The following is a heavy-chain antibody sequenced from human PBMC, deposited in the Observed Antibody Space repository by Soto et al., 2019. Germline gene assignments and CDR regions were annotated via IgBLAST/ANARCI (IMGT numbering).Heavy chain of an antibody. D-gene: IGHD3-10*01. CDR3: ARDRFSPYCYGMDV. CDR1: GFTVSSNY. CDR2: IYSGGST. V-gene: IGHV3-53*01. J-gene: IGHJ6*02. Sequence: GGSLRLSCAASGFTVSSNYMSWVRQAPGKGLEWVSVIYSGGSTYYADSVKGRFTISRDKSKNTLYLQMNSLRAEDTVLYYCARDRFSPYCYGMDVWGQGTTVTVSS.